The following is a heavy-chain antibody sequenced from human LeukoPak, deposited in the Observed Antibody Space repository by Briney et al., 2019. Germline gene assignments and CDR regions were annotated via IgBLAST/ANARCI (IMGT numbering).Heavy chain of an antibody. V-gene: IGHV4-34*01. Sequence: SETLSLTCAVYGGSFSGYYWSWIRQPPGKGPEWIGEINHSGSTNYNPSLKSRVTISVDTSKNQFSLKLSSVTAADTAVYYCARGVHYDILTGYYIYYYYYMDVWGKGTTVTVSS. D-gene: IGHD3-9*01. CDR1: GGSFSGYY. J-gene: IGHJ6*03. CDR2: INHSGST. CDR3: ARGVHYDILTGYYIYYYYYMDV.